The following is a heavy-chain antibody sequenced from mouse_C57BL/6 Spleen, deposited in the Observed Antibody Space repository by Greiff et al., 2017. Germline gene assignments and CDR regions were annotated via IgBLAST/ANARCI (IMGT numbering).Heavy chain of an antibody. CDR1: GYTFTSYD. Sequence: QVQLQQSGPELVKPGASVKLSCKASGYTFTSYDINWVKQRPGQGLEWIGWIYPRDGSTKYNGKFKGKATLTVDPSSRTAYMAHHCLTSEDSAVYFCARANFVISVVAPYYYATDYWGQGTSVTVSS. D-gene: IGHD1-1*01. V-gene: IGHV1-85*01. J-gene: IGHJ4*01. CDR2: IYPRDGST. CDR3: ARANFVISVVAPYYYATDY.